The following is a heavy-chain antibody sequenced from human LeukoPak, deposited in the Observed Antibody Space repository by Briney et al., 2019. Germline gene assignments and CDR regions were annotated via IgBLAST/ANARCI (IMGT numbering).Heavy chain of an antibody. Sequence: ASVKVSCKASGYTFTSYYMHWVRQAPGQGLEWMGIINPSGGSTSYAQKFQGRVTMTRDTSTSTVYTELSSLRSEDTAVYYCARSLPVGATWDYYGMDVWGQGTTVTVSS. J-gene: IGHJ6*02. CDR2: INPSGGST. CDR1: GYTFTSYY. CDR3: ARSLPVGATWDYYGMDV. V-gene: IGHV1-46*01. D-gene: IGHD1-26*01.